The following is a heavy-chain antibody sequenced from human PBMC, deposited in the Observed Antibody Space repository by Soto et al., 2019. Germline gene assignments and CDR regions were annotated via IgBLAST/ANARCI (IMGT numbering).Heavy chain of an antibody. Sequence: QVQLVESGGGVVQPGRSLRLSCAASGFTFSSYAMHWVRQAPGKGLEWVAVISYDGSNTYYADSVKGRFTISRDNSKNTLSLLRHSLRAEDTAVYYCARGDRGWYSSYVDYWGQGTLVTVSS. CDR1: GFTFSSYA. CDR3: ARGDRGWYSSYVDY. D-gene: IGHD6-19*01. J-gene: IGHJ4*02. CDR2: ISYDGSNT. V-gene: IGHV3-30-3*01.